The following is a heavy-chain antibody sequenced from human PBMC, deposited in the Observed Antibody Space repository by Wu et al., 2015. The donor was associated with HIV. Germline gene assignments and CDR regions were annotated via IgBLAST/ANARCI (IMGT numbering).Heavy chain of an antibody. CDR1: GYTFTSYG. V-gene: IGHV1-18*01. Sequence: QVQLVQSGAEVKKPGASVKVSCKASGYTFTSYGISWVRQAPGQGLEWMGWISAYNGNTNYAQKLQGRVTMTTDTSTSTAYMELRSLRSDDTAVYYCARDLLKGITGTTVLNWFDPWGQGTLVTVSS. CDR2: ISAYNGNT. J-gene: IGHJ5*02. D-gene: IGHD1-7*01. CDR3: ARDLLKGITGTTVLNWFDP.